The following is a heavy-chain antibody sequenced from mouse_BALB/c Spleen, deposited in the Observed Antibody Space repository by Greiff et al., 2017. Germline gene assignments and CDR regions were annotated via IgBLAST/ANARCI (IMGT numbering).Heavy chain of an antibody. V-gene: IGHV14-1*02. J-gene: IGHJ2*01. D-gene: IGHD2-1*01. CDR2: IDPENGNT. Sequence: EVQLQQSGAELVRPGALVKLSCKASGFNIKDYYMHWVKQRPEQGLEWIGWIDPENGNTIYDPKFQGKASITADTSSNTAYLQLSSLTSEDTAVYYCARRGNYPYFDYWGQGTTLTVSS. CDR1: GFNIKDYY. CDR3: ARRGNYPYFDY.